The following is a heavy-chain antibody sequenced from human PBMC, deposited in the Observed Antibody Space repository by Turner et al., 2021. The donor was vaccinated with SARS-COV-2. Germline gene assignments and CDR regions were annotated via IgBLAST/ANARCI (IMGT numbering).Heavy chain of an antibody. CDR1: GFTFSSYS. D-gene: IGHD2-15*01. CDR3: AKVVSPYCSGGSCYSSPADY. V-gene: IGHV3-30*18. J-gene: IGHJ4*02. CDR2: ISYDGSNK. Sequence: QVQLVESGGGVVQPGRSLRLSCAASGFTFSSYSMNWVRQAPGKGLEWVAVISYDGSNKYYADSVKGRFTISRDISKSTLYLQMNSLRAEDTAVYYCAKVVSPYCSGGSCYSSPADYWGQGTLVTVS.